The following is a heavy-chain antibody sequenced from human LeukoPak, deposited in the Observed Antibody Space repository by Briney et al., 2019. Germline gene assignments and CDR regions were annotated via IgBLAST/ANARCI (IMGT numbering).Heavy chain of an antibody. D-gene: IGHD4-23*01. J-gene: IGHJ4*02. Sequence: PSETLSLTCTVSGGYIGSYYWTWIRQPPGKGLEWIGYIYHSGSTNYNPSLKSRVTISVDPSKNQFSLELRSVTAADTAVYYCARNFGGADYWGQGTLVTVSS. CDR1: GGYIGSYY. V-gene: IGHV4-59*12. CDR2: IYHSGST. CDR3: ARNFGGADY.